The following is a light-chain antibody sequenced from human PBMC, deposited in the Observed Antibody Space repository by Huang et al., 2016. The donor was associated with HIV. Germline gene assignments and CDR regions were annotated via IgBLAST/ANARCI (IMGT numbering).Light chain of an antibody. Sequence: IVMTQSPATLSVSPGERVTLSCRASRSVGNNLAWYQQKVGQPPRLLIYGASTRATGIAARFIGSGSGTDFTLTISSLQSEDFAVYYCQQYNDWPPWYTFGQGTKLEIK. CDR1: RSVGNN. CDR2: GAS. V-gene: IGKV3-15*01. CDR3: QQYNDWPPWYT. J-gene: IGKJ2*01.